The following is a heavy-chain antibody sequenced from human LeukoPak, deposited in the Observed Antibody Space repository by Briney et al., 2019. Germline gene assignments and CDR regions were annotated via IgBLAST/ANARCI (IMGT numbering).Heavy chain of an antibody. CDR3: ARGDRLPGYSAPVGDY. D-gene: IGHD3-9*01. V-gene: IGHV4-4*07. J-gene: IGHJ4*02. Sequence: SETLSLTCTVSGGSISSYYWSWIRQPAGKGLEWIGRIYTSGSTNYNPSLKSRVTMSVDTSKNQFSLKLSSVTAADTAVYYCARGDRLPGYSAPVGDYWGQGTLVTVSS. CDR1: GGSISSYY. CDR2: IYTSGST.